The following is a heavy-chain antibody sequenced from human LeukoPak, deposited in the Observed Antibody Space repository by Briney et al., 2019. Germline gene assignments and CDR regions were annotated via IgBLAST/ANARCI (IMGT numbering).Heavy chain of an antibody. CDR2: IIPIFGTA. CDR3: ARVGSSSGSLDY. Sequence: SVKVSCKASGGTFSSYAISWVRQAPRQGLEWMGRIIPIFGTANYAQKFQGRVTITTDESTSTAYMELSSLRSEDTAVYYCARVGSSSGSLDYWGQGTLVTVSS. V-gene: IGHV1-69*05. J-gene: IGHJ4*02. CDR1: GGTFSSYA. D-gene: IGHD6-19*01.